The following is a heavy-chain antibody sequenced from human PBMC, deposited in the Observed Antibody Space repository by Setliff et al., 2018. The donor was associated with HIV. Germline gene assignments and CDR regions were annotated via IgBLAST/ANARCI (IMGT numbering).Heavy chain of an antibody. CDR3: ARDRTGVTSGEFDP. V-gene: IGHV1-3*01. CDR2: INAGNGST. CDR1: GYIFTNYA. D-gene: IGHD2-21*02. Sequence: ASVKVSCKASGYIFTNYAMQWVRQAPGQGLEWMGWINAGNGSTKYSQKFQGRVTITRGTFASTAYMELSSLRSDDTAVYYCARDRTGVTSGEFDPWGQGTLVTVSS. J-gene: IGHJ5*02.